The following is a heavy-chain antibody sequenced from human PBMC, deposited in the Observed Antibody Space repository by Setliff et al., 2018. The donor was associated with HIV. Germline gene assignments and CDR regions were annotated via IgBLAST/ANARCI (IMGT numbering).Heavy chain of an antibody. CDR1: GYSISSNFL. J-gene: IGHJ5*02. D-gene: IGHD2-21*02. CDR2: IHHAGST. Sequence: PSETLSLTCAVSGYSISSNFLWGWVRQPPGQGLEWIGSIHHAGSTYYNPSLKSRVRISLDTSKNQFSLKLSSVTAADTAVYYCARHDCGGNCDINWFDPWSQGTLVTVSS. CDR3: ARHDCGGNCDINWFDP. V-gene: IGHV4-38-2*01.